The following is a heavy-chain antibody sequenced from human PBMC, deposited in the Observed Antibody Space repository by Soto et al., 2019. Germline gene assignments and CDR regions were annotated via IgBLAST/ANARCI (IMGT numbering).Heavy chain of an antibody. D-gene: IGHD2-21*02. CDR1: GGAFNNYP. V-gene: IGHV1-69*13. Sequence: VKVSCKASGGAFNNYPISWVRQAPGQGREWMGGIFPRLGTTTYAQKEQGRVSMTADESTSTVYMELSGLRSEDTAIYYCAIDACCCGGDCYSLVYWGQGTLVTVSS. CDR3: AIDACCCGGDCYSLVY. J-gene: IGHJ4*02. CDR2: IFPRLGTT.